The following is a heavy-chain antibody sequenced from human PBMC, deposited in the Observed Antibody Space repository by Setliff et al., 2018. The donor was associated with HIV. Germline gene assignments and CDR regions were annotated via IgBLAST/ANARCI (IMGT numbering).Heavy chain of an antibody. D-gene: IGHD6-25*01. CDR1: GFRFDDYA. J-gene: IGHJ6*03. CDR2: IGWKSGSI. CDR3: AKGSGVRYYYYYMDV. Sequence: GGSLRLSCTASGFRFDDYAMHWVRQAPGKGLEWVAGIGWKSGSIGYADSVKGRFTISRDNAKNSLYLQMKSLRAEDMALYFCAKGSGVRYYYYYMDVWGKGTTVTVSS. V-gene: IGHV3-9*03.